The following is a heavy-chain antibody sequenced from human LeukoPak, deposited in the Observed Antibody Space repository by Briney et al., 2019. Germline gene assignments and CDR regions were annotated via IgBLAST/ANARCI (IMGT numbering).Heavy chain of an antibody. CDR2: ISSSGSTI. J-gene: IGHJ4*02. CDR1: GFTFSDYY. V-gene: IGHV3-11*01. Sequence: SGGSLRLSCAASGFTFSDYYMSWLRQAPGKGLEWVSYISSSGSTIYYADSVKGRFTISRDNAKNSLYLQMDSLRAEDTAVYYCARGDTYYDIFAPLPLEKDYWGQGTLVTVSS. D-gene: IGHD3-9*01. CDR3: ARGDTYYDIFAPLPLEKDY.